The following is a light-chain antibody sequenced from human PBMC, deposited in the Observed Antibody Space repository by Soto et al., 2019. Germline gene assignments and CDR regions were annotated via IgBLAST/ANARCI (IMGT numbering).Light chain of an antibody. CDR3: SSYTTIKAVI. J-gene: IGLJ2*01. Sequence: QSALAQPASVPGSPGKSITISSTGTSSDVGAYNYVSWYHQHHPGKAPELIIYDVTDRPSGVSTRFSGSKSGNKASLTISGLQAEDEGDYYCSSYTTIKAVIFGGETKLTVL. V-gene: IGLV2-14*01. CDR2: DVT. CDR1: SSDVGAYNY.